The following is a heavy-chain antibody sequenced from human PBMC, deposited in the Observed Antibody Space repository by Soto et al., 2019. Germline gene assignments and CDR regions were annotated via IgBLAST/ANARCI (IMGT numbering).Heavy chain of an antibody. V-gene: IGHV4-34*01. CDR1: GGSFSGYY. J-gene: IGHJ5*02. Sequence: SETLSLTCAVYGGSFSGYYWSWIRQPPGKGLEWIGEINHSGSTNYNPSLKSRVTISVDTSKNQFSLKLSSVTAADTAVYYCARDVIAAHIWFDPWGQGTLVTVSS. D-gene: IGHD6-6*01. CDR3: ARDVIAAHIWFDP. CDR2: INHSGST.